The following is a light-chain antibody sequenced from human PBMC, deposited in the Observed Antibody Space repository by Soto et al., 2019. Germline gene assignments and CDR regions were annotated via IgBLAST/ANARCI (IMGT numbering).Light chain of an antibody. Sequence: QPVLTQSPSASGTPGQRVTISCSGSRSNIGRNFAYWYQHVPGTAPRLLIQRNNERPSGVPDRFSGSKSGTSVSLAISGLRSDDEATYYCQVWDSSSDVFGTGTKVTVL. CDR2: RNN. V-gene: IGLV1-47*01. J-gene: IGLJ1*01. CDR3: QVWDSSSDV. CDR1: RSNIGRNF.